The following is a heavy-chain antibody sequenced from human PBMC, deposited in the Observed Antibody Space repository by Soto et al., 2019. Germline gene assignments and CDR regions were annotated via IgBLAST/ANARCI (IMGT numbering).Heavy chain of an antibody. CDR3: ARGSAFLGLDY. CDR1: GFIFSRYS. J-gene: IGHJ4*02. CDR2: IGTSGSYI. Sequence: GGSLRLSCAVSGFIFSRYSMNWVRQAPGKGLEWVSSIGTSGSYIYDTDSVKGRFTISRDNTKDSLYLQMNSLRAEDTAIYYCARGSAFLGLDYWGQGTPVTVSS. D-gene: IGHD6-25*01. V-gene: IGHV3-21*01.